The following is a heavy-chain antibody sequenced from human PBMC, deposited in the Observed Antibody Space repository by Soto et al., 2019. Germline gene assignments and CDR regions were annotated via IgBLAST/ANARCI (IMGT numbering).Heavy chain of an antibody. Sequence: QVQLHQWGAGLLKPSETLSLTCAVSGGSFSGYFWGWIRQPPGKGLEWIGEVNYGGSTNYTPSLKGRLPMAVDTSKKQVFLRLTSVTAADTAVYFCVRGGLSGSSWYYFDFWGQGSLVAVSS. J-gene: IGHJ4*02. CDR3: VRGGLSGSSWYYFDF. CDR2: VNYGGST. D-gene: IGHD6-13*01. CDR1: GGSFSGYF. V-gene: IGHV4-34*01.